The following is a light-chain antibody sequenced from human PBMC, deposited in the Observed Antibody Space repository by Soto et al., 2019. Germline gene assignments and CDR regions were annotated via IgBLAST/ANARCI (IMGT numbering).Light chain of an antibody. V-gene: IGKV1-39*01. CDR2: AAS. CDR3: QQSYSTSWT. Sequence: DIQMTQSPSSLSASVGDRVTITCRASQTISTYLNWYQQKLGKAPNLLIYAASSLQSGVPPRFSGRGSGTDFTLTISSLQPEDSATYFCQQSYSTSWTFGQGTKVEIK. CDR1: QTISTY. J-gene: IGKJ1*01.